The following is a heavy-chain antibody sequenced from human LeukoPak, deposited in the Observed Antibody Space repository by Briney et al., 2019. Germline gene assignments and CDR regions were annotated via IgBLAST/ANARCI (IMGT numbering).Heavy chain of an antibody. CDR2: ISGSGGVT. D-gene: IGHD4-17*01. Sequence: GGSLRLSCAASGFTFRNYVMSWVRQAPGKGLEWVSAISGSGGVTHYTDSVKGRFTISRDRTKNTLYLQMNSLRAEDAAVYYCAKCPTVTTHFDHWGQGTLVTVSS. CDR1: GFTFRNYV. J-gene: IGHJ4*02. V-gene: IGHV3-23*01. CDR3: AKCPTVTTHFDH.